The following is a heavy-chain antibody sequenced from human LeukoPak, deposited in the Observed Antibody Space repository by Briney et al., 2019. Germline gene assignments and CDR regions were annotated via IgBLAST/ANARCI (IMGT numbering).Heavy chain of an antibody. Sequence: SETLSLTCTVSGGSISSSSYYWGWIRQPPGKGLEWIGSIYYSGSTYYPSLESRATISVDTSKNQFFLKLSSVTAADTAVYYCASATTVTTSGYWGQGTLVTVSS. V-gene: IGHV4-39*01. CDR2: IYYSGST. J-gene: IGHJ4*02. CDR1: GGSISSSSYY. CDR3: ASATTVTTSGY. D-gene: IGHD4-17*01.